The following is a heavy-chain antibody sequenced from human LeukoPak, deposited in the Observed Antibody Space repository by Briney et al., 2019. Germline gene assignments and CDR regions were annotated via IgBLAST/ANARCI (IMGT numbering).Heavy chain of an antibody. CDR2: IYYSAST. CDR1: GGSISSGDYY. CDR3: AREGGPYRPLDY. Sequence: SQTLSLTCTVSGGSISSGDYYWSWIRQPPGKGLEWIGYIYYSASTYYNPSLKSRVTISVDTSKNQFSLRLTSVTAADTAVYYCAREGGPYRPLDYSGQGTLVTVSS. J-gene: IGHJ4*02. V-gene: IGHV4-30-4*01.